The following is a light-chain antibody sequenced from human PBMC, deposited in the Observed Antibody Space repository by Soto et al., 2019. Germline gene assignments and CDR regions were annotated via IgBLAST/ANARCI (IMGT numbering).Light chain of an antibody. CDR2: AAS. CDR1: QSISSY. V-gene: IGKV1-39*01. Sequence: DMQMTQSPSSLSASVGDRVTIXXRASQSISSYLNWYQQRQGKAPKLXIYAASSLQSGVPSRFSGSGAGTDFTLTISCLQSEDFATYYCQQYYSYPWTFGQGTKVDIK. J-gene: IGKJ1*01. CDR3: QQYYSYPWT.